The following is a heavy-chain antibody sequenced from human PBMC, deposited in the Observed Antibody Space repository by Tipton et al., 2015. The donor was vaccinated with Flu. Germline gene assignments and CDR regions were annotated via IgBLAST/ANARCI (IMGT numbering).Heavy chain of an antibody. D-gene: IGHD2-15*01. CDR3: ARHMSGGTRRAYDF. V-gene: IGHV4-59*08. J-gene: IGHJ4*02. CDR2: IYYSGST. CDR1: GGSISSYY. Sequence: LRLSCTVSGGSISSYYWSWIRQPPGKGLGLIGYIYYSGSTNYNPSLKSRVTISVDTSNNQFSLNLTSVTAADTAVFYCARHMSGGTRRAYDFWGQGTLGTVTS.